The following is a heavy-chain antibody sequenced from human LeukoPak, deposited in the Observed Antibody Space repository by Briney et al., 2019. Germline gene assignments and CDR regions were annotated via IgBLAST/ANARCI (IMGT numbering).Heavy chain of an antibody. J-gene: IGHJ4*02. D-gene: IGHD3-22*01. CDR1: GFTFASHA. CDR2: ISTGGTT. Sequence: GGSLRLSCAASGFTFASHAMHWVRQAPGKGLEWISVISTGGTTYYADSVKGRFTVSRDNSENMLNLQMDRLRAEDSAMYYCAGAPYSSGLYSSDSWGQATQVTVSS. V-gene: IGHV3-23*01. CDR3: AGAPYSSGLYSSDS.